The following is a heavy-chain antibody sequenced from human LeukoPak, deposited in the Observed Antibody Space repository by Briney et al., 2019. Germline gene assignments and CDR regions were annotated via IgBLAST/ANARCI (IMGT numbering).Heavy chain of an antibody. J-gene: IGHJ4*02. V-gene: IGHV1-24*01. CDR1: GYTLTELS. CDR2: FDPEDGET. CDR3: ATAYLGFGELFSNSFDY. D-gene: IGHD3-10*01. Sequence: ASVTVSCKVSGYTLTELSMHWVRQAPGKGLEWMGGFDPEDGETIYAQKFQGRVTMTEDTSTDTAYMELSSLRSEDTAVYYCATAYLGFGELFSNSFDYWGQGTLVTVSS.